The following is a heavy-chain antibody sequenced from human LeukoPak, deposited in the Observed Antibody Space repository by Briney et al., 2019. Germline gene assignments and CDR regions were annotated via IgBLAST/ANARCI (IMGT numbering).Heavy chain of an antibody. CDR1: GYTFTGYY. CDR3: ARDIDSGTTPNFDY. CDR2: INPNSGGT. Sequence: ASVKVSCKASGYTFTGYYMHWVRQAPGQGLEWMGWINPNSGGTNYAQKFQGRVTMTRDTSISTAYMELSRLRSDDTAVDYCARDIDSGTTPNFDYWGQGTLVTVSS. V-gene: IGHV1-2*02. J-gene: IGHJ4*02. D-gene: IGHD4-11*01.